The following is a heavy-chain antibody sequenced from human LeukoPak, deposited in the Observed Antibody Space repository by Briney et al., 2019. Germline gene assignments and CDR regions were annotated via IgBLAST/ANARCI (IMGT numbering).Heavy chain of an antibody. J-gene: IGHJ5*02. CDR2: IKQDGSET. CDR3: ARQITMVRGVIITDWFDP. D-gene: IGHD3-10*01. V-gene: IGHV3-7*01. Sequence: GGSLRLSCAASGFTFRSYWMTWVRQSPGKGLEWVANIKQDGSETYYADSVKGRFTISRDNAKRSLYLQMNSLRAEDTAVYYCARQITMVRGVIITDWFDPWGQGTLVTVSS. CDR1: GFTFRSYW.